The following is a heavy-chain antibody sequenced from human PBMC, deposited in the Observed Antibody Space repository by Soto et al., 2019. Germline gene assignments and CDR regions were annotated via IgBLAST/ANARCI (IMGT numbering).Heavy chain of an antibody. V-gene: IGHV4-59*01. Sequence: SETLSLTCTVSGGSISSYYWSWIRQPPGKGLEWIGYIYNSGSTNYNPSLKSRVTISVDTSKNQFSLKLSSVTAADTAVYYCARGISLDYGDNAPMIDPWGQGTLVTVSS. D-gene: IGHD4-17*01. CDR1: GGSISSYY. CDR2: IYNSGST. CDR3: ARGISLDYGDNAPMIDP. J-gene: IGHJ5*02.